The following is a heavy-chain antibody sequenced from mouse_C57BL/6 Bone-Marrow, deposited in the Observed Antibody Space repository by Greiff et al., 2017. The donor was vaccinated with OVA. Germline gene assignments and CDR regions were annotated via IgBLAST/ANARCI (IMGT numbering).Heavy chain of an antibody. Sequence: QVQLQQSGAELVRPGASVTLSCKASGYTFTDYEMHWVKQTPVHGLEWIGAIDPETGGTAYNQKFKGKAILTADKSSSTAYMELRSLTSEDSAVFYCTRGWSNYYAMDYWGQGTSVTVSA. CDR1: GYTFTDYE. J-gene: IGHJ4*01. V-gene: IGHV1-15*01. CDR3: TRGWSNYYAMDY. D-gene: IGHD2-5*01. CDR2: IDPETGGT.